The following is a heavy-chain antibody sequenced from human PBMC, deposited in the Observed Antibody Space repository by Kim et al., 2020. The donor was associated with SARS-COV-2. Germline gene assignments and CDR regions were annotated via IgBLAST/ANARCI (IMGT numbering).Heavy chain of an antibody. CDR2: VRTKAYGGTA. D-gene: IGHD6-19*01. CDR3: TRGTTSGWSDLDY. J-gene: IGHJ4*02. CDR1: GFTFGDCP. V-gene: IGHV3-49*04. Sequence: GGSLRLSCTGSGFTFGDCPMSWVRQAPGKGLEWVGAVRTKAYGGTAEYAASVRGRFTISRDDSKSIAYLQMNSLTTEDTGVYFCTRGTTSGWSDLDYWGQGTVVTVSS.